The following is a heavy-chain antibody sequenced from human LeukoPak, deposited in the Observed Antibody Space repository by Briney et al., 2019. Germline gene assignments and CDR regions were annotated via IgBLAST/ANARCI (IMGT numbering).Heavy chain of an antibody. Sequence: ASVTVSCKASGYTFTGYYMHWVRQAPGQGLEWMGWINTNSGGTNYAQMFQGRVTMTRDTSISTAYMELSRLRSDDTAVYYCARPYCSGGSCYRGWFDPWGQGTLVTVSS. J-gene: IGHJ5*02. CDR3: ARPYCSGGSCYRGWFDP. V-gene: IGHV1-2*02. CDR1: GYTFTGYY. D-gene: IGHD2-15*01. CDR2: INTNSGGT.